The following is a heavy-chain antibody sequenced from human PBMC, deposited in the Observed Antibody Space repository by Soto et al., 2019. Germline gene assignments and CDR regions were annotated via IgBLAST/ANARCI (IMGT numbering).Heavy chain of an antibody. CDR1: GGSFSGYY. Sequence: SETLSLTCAVYGGSFSGYYWSWIRQPPGKGLEWIGEINHSGSTNYNPSLKRRVTISVDTSKNQFSLKLSSVTAADTAVYYCARGRSSVRYYGMDVWGQGTTVTVSS. V-gene: IGHV4-34*01. CDR2: INHSGST. J-gene: IGHJ6*02. CDR3: ARGRSSVRYYGMDV.